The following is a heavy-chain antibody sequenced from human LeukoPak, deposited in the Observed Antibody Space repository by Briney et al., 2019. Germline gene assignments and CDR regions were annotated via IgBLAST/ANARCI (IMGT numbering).Heavy chain of an antibody. CDR1: GGSISSGSYY. V-gene: IGHV4-61*02. Sequence: SETLSLTCTVSGGSISSGSYYWSWIRQPAGKGLEWIGRIYTSGSTNYNPSLKSRVTISVDTSKNQFSLKLSSVTAADTAVYYCARHVPEYSSSSRYYYYYMDVWGKGTTVTVSS. CDR3: ARHVPEYSSSSRYYYYYMDV. J-gene: IGHJ6*03. D-gene: IGHD6-6*01. CDR2: IYTSGST.